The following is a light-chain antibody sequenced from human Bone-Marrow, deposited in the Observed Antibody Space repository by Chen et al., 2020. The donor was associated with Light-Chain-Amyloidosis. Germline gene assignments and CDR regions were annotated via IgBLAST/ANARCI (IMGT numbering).Light chain of an antibody. V-gene: IGLV2-14*01. J-gene: IGLJ1*01. Sequence: SALTQPASVSGSPGQSITISCTGPRSDVGGDNHVSWYQQPPDKAPKLMIYEVTNRPSWVPDRFSGSKSDNTASLTISGLQTEDEADYFCSSYTITNTLVFGSGTRVTVL. CDR2: EVT. CDR3: SSYTITNTLV. CDR1: RSDVGGDNH.